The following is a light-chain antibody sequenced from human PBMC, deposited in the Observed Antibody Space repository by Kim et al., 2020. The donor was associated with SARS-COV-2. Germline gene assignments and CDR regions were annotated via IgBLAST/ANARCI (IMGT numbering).Light chain of an antibody. V-gene: IGLV1-44*01. CDR3: AVWDDSLNGGV. CDR1: TATIGRNP. J-gene: IGLJ3*02. Sequence: GQLVTSSCSGSTATIGRNPVSWYQQDPGTAPKLLIYNDNQRPSGVPDRFSGSKSGTSASLAISGLQSDDESDYYCAVWDDSLNGGVFGGGTQLTVL. CDR2: NDN.